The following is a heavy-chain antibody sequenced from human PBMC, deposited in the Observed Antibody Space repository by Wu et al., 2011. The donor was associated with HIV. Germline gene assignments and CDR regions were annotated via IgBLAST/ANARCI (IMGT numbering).Heavy chain of an antibody. Sequence: QVQLVQSGAEVKKPGASVKVSCKASGYTFTSYYMHWVRQAPGQGLEWMGIINPSGGSTSHPQKFQGRVTVTRDTSTNTVYMELSSLRSEDTAVYYCAKDRGGSGWYPGDYWGQGTLVTVSS. J-gene: IGHJ4*02. CDR1: GYTFTSYY. D-gene: IGHD6-19*01. CDR3: AKDRGGSGWYPGDY. V-gene: IGHV1-46*01. CDR2: INPSGGST.